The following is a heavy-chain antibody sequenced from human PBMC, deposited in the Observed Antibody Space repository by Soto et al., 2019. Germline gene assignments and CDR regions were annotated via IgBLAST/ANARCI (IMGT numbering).Heavy chain of an antibody. CDR1: GGSISSSRYY. V-gene: IGHV4-31*03. J-gene: IGHJ4*02. CDR2: IYYSGST. D-gene: IGHD6-13*01. CDR3: AREDTGITVSGPVDS. Sequence: QVQLQESGPGLVKPSQTLSLTCTVSGGSISSSRYYWSWIRQHPGKGLEWIGYIYYSGSTYYNPSLESRVTISIDTSKNQFSLKLSSVTAADTAVYYCAREDTGITVSGPVDSWGQGTLVTVSS.